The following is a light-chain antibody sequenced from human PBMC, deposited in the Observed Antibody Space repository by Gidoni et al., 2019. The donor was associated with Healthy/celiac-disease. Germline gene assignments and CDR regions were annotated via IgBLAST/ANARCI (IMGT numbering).Light chain of an antibody. CDR1: RLRSYY. CDR3: NSRDSSGNHLV. V-gene: IGLV3-19*01. J-gene: IGLJ3*02. CDR2: SKN. Sequence: SSELTQDPAVSVALGQTVRITCQGARLRSYYASWYQQKPGQAPVLVIYSKNNRPSGIPDRFSGSSSGNTASLTITGAQAEDEADYYCNSRDSSGNHLVFGGGTKLTVL.